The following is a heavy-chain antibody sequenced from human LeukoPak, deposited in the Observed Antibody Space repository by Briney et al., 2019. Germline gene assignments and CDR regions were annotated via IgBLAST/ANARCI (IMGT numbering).Heavy chain of an antibody. CDR2: IYYSGST. Sequence: SETLSLTCTVSGGPISGSVYYWGWIRQPPGKDLEWIGSIYYSGSTYYNPSLKSRLTMSVDTSKNQFSLKLSSVTASDTAVYYCARHGGDVTHYYHMDVWGKGTTVTVSS. CDR1: GGPISGSVYY. J-gene: IGHJ6*03. D-gene: IGHD2-21*02. CDR3: ARHGGDVTHYYHMDV. V-gene: IGHV4-39*01.